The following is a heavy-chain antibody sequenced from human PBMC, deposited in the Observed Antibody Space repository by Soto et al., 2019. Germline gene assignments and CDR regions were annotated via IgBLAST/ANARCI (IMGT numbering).Heavy chain of an antibody. CDR2: IYYNGYT. V-gene: IGHV4-59*11. CDR1: GGSISNHY. Sequence: QVQLQESGPGLVKPSETLSLTCTVSGGSISNHYWSWIRQPPGKGLEWIGYIYYNGYTNYNPPLKSRVTMSVDTSKNQISLKLSSVTAADTAVYYCTRANWYSEYWGQGTLVTVSS. J-gene: IGHJ4*02. D-gene: IGHD7-27*01. CDR3: TRANWYSEY.